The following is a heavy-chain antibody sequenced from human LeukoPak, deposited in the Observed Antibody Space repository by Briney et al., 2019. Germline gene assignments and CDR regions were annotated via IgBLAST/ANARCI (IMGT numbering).Heavy chain of an antibody. Sequence: SETLSLTCAVYGGSFSGYYWSWIRQPPGKGLEWIGEINHSGSTNYNPSLKSRVTISVDTSKNQFSLKLSSVTAADTAVYYCARRTYYYGSGSRENPFPYGMDVWGKGTTVTVSS. J-gene: IGHJ6*04. CDR3: ARRTYYYGSGSRENPFPYGMDV. V-gene: IGHV4-34*01. CDR2: INHSGST. CDR1: GGSFSGYY. D-gene: IGHD3-10*01.